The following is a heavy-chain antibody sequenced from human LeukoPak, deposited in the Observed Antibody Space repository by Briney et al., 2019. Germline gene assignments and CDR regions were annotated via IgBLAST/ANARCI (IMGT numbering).Heavy chain of an antibody. J-gene: IGHJ3*02. V-gene: IGHV4-59*01. D-gene: IGHD3-22*01. CDR1: GGSISSYY. Sequence: PSETLSLTCTVSGGSISSYYWSWIRQPPGKGLEWIGYIYYSGSTNYNPSLKSRVTISVDTSKNQFSLKLSSVTAADTAVYYCARESDSSGGYDAFDIWGQGTMVTVSS. CDR3: ARESDSSGGYDAFDI. CDR2: IYYSGST.